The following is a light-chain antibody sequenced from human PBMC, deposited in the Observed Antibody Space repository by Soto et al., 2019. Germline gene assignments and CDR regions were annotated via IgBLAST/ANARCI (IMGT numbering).Light chain of an antibody. J-gene: IGKJ5*01. Sequence: EIVLTQSPGTLSLSPGERATLSCRASQSVSSSYLAWYQHKPGLAPRLLIYDASNRATGIPARFSGSGSGTDFTLTISSLEPEDFAVYYCQQRSNWPITFGQGTRLEIK. V-gene: IGKV3D-20*02. CDR3: QQRSNWPIT. CDR2: DAS. CDR1: QSVSSSY.